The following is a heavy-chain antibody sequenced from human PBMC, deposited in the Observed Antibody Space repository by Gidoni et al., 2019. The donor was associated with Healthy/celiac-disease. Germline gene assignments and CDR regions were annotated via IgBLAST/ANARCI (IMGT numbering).Heavy chain of an antibody. Sequence: QLQLQESGPGLVKPSETLSLTCTVPGGSISSSSYYWGWIRQPPGKGLAWIGSIYYSGSTYYNPSRKSRVTISVDTSKNQFSLKLSSVTAADTAVYYCARLAGGYDANNYFDYWGQGTLVTVSS. CDR2: IYYSGST. CDR1: GGSISSSSYY. CDR3: ARLAGGYDANNYFDY. J-gene: IGHJ4*02. D-gene: IGHD5-12*01. V-gene: IGHV4-39*01.